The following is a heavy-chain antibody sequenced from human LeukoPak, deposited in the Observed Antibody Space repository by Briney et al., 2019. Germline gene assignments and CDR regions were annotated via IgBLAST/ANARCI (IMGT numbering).Heavy chain of an antibody. CDR3: ARRSSSSWYDD. CDR1: GYTFKGYY. CDR2: INPNSDGT. D-gene: IGHD6-13*01. V-gene: IGHV1-2*02. J-gene: IGHJ5*02. Sequence: ASVKVSCKASGYTFKGYYMHWVRQTPGQGLEWMGWINPNSDGTNYAQKFQGRVSMTRDTSINTVYMELSSLRSDDTAVYYCARRSSSSWYDDWGQGTLVTVSS.